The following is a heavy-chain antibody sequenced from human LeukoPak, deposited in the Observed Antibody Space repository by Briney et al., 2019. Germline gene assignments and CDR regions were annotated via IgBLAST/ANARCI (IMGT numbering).Heavy chain of an antibody. Sequence: GGSLRLSCAASGFTFSSYAMHWVRQAPGKGLEWVAVISYDGSNKYYADSVKGRFTISRDNSKNTLYLQMNSLRAEDTAVYYCAREQPPYGQYYYGMDVWGQGTTVTVSS. CDR2: ISYDGSNK. J-gene: IGHJ6*02. V-gene: IGHV3-30-3*01. CDR3: AREQPPYGQYYYGMDV. CDR1: GFTFSSYA. D-gene: IGHD1-1*01.